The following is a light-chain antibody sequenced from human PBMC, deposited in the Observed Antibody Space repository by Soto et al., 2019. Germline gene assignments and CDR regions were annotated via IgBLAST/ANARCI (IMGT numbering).Light chain of an antibody. V-gene: IGKV3-15*01. J-gene: IGKJ2*01. CDR1: QSISNN. CDR3: QQYNNWPPYT. Sequence: IVMTQSPATLSLSPGEKATLSCRASQSISNNFAWFQQKPGQVPRLLIYGASNRATGVSARFSGSGSGTEFTLTISSLQSEDFAVYYCQQYNNWPPYTFGQGTKVDI. CDR2: GAS.